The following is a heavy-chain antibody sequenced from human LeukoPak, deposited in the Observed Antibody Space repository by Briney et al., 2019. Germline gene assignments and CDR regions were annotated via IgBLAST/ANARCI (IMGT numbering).Heavy chain of an antibody. Sequence: PSETLSLTCAVYGGSFSGYYWSWIRQPPGKGLEWIGEINHSGSTNYNPSLKSRVTISVDTSKNQFSLKLSPVTAADTAVYYCARSDAVAGIDYWGQGTLVTVSS. CDR1: GGSFSGYY. J-gene: IGHJ4*02. CDR3: ARSDAVAGIDY. V-gene: IGHV4-34*01. CDR2: INHSGST. D-gene: IGHD6-19*01.